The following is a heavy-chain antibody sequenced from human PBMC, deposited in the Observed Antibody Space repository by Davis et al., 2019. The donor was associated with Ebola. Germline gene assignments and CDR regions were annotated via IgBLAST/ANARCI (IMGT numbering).Heavy chain of an antibody. D-gene: IGHD4/OR15-4a*01. J-gene: IGHJ4*02. CDR2: ISYDGSNK. CDR1: GFTFSSYA. Sequence: GGSLRLSCAASGFTFSSYAMHWVRQAPGKGLEWVAVISYDGSNKYYADSVKGRFTISRDNSKNTLYLQMNSLRAEDTAVYYCAKAGHCANYCSFDSWGQGTLVTVSS. CDR3: AKAGHCANYCSFDS. V-gene: IGHV3-30-3*01.